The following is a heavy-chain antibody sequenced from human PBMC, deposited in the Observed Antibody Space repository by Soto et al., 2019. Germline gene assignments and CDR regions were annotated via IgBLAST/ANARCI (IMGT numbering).Heavy chain of an antibody. CDR2: IYYSGSN. V-gene: IGHV4-59*08. Sequence: QVQLQESGPGLVKPSETLSLTCTVSGGSISSYYWSWIRQPPGMGLEWIGYIYYSGSNTYNPSLKSRVPISVYPSKHHFPRKLSSVTAADTAVYYCARHHDSWGPGTLVTVSS. CDR1: GGSISSYY. J-gene: IGHJ4*02. CDR3: ARHHDS.